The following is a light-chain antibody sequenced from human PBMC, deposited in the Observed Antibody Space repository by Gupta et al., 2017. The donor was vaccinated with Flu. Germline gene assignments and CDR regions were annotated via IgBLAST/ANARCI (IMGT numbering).Light chain of an antibody. CDR3: QAWDSSSVV. V-gene: IGLV3-1*01. CDR1: KLGDKY. Sequence: SPGQTASITCSGEKLGDKYACWYQQKPGPSPVLVIYQDSKRPSGIPERFSGSNSGNTATLTISGTQAMDEADYYCQAWDSSSVVFGGGTKLTVL. J-gene: IGLJ2*01. CDR2: QDS.